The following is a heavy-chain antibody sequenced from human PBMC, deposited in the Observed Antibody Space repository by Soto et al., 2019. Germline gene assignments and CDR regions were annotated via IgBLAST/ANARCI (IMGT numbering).Heavy chain of an antibody. J-gene: IGHJ4*02. D-gene: IGHD2-15*01. CDR3: AHRQRTVVVGAPFDL. CDR2: IYWDDDK. V-gene: IGHV2-5*02. CDR1: GVSLTTSGVG. Sequence: QITLRESGPTLVQPTQTLTLTCTLSGVSLTTSGVGVGGNRQPPGKALEWLARIYWDDDKRFSPFLKSRLAITRDTAKIQVVMTMTDMAPFDTAIFYCAHRQRTVVVGAPFDLWGQGSQVTVSS.